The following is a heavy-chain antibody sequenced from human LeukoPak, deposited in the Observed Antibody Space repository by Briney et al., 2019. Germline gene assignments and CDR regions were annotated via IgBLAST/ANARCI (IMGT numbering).Heavy chain of an antibody. J-gene: IGHJ4*02. CDR3: ARDPGDDYVWGSYRPYYFDY. CDR2: IIPILNIA. D-gene: IGHD3-16*02. Sequence: ASVKVSCKASGGTFSSYAISWVRLAPGQGLEWMGRIIPILNIANYAQKFQGRVTIVADESTSTACMELSSLRSEDTAVYYCARDPGDDYVWGSYRPYYFDYWGQGTLVTVSS. CDR1: GGTFSSYA. V-gene: IGHV1-69*04.